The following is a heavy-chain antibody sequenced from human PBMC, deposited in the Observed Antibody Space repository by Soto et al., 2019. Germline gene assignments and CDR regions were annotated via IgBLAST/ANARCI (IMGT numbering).Heavy chain of an antibody. J-gene: IGHJ4*02. V-gene: IGHV4-61*01. CDR1: GATLRINNYY. Sequence: QVQLQESGPGLVKPSETLSLTCSVSGATLRINNYYWSWIRQPPGKGLEWIGYIHYGGSTKYNPSLESRATISIDTSKSQFSLTLSSVTPADTAVYYCARQGYGDYTHWGQGTLVAVS. CDR3: ARQGYGDYTH. CDR2: IHYGGST. D-gene: IGHD4-17*01.